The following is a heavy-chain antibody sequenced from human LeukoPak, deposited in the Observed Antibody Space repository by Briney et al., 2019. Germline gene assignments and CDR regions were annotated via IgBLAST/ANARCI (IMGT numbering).Heavy chain of an antibody. D-gene: IGHD3-22*01. Sequence: PSETLSLTCAVYGGSFSGYYWSWIRQPPGKGLEWIGEINHSGSTNYNPSLKSRVTISVDTSKNQFSLKLSSVTAADTAVYYCAGTYYYDSSGYPSLRFDPWGQGTLVTVSS. CDR2: INHSGST. CDR1: GGSFSGYY. CDR3: AGTYYYDSSGYPSLRFDP. V-gene: IGHV4-34*01. J-gene: IGHJ5*02.